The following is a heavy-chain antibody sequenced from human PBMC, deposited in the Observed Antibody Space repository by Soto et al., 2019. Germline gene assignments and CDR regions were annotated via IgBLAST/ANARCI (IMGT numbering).Heavy chain of an antibody. CDR1: GGTFSSYA. J-gene: IGHJ5*02. CDR3: ARGIQLWNWFDP. V-gene: IGHV1-69*13. D-gene: IGHD5-18*01. CDR2: IIPIFGTA. Sequence: ASVKVSCKASGGTFSSYAISWVRQAPGQGLEWMGGIIPIFGTANYAQKFQGRVTITADESTSTAYMELSSLRSEDTAVYYCARGIQLWNWFDPWGQGTRVTVSS.